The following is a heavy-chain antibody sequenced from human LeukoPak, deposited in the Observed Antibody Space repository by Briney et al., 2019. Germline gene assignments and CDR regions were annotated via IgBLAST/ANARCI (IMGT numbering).Heavy chain of an antibody. V-gene: IGHV3-23*01. D-gene: IGHD6-19*01. CDR2: ISGSGGST. CDR3: AKILGGTGPWDYYYGMDV. J-gene: IGHJ6*02. Sequence: PGGSLRLSCAASGFTFSSYAMSWVRQAPGKGLEWVSAISGSGGSTYYADSVKGRFTISRDNSKNTLYLQMNSLRAEDTAVYYCAKILGGTGPWDYYYGMDVWGQGTTVTVSS. CDR1: GFTFSSYA.